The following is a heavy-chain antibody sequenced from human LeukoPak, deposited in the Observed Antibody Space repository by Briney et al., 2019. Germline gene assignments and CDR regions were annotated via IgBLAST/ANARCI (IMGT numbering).Heavy chain of an antibody. CDR3: AKGDCASGSCYFND. CDR1: GFTLSKHP. V-gene: IGHV3-23*01. J-gene: IGHJ4*02. CDR2: LSDTGDSR. D-gene: IGHD2-8*01. Sequence: GGSLRLSCAASGFTLSKHPMYWVRQAPGKGLEWVSSLSDTGDSRHYADSVKGRFTISRDSARSALYLQMNSLRAEDTAVYYCAKGDCASGSCYFNDWGQGSQVTVSS.